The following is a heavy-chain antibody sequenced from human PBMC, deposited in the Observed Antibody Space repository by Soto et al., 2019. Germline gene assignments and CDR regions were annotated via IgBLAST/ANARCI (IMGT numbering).Heavy chain of an antibody. D-gene: IGHD3-16*01. J-gene: IGHJ4*02. V-gene: IGHV3-23*01. CDR2: ISGFGGST. CDR3: AKDGGRGLSFFDN. CDR1: GFTFSSYG. Sequence: EVQLLESGGGLVQPGGSLRLSCAGSGFTFSSYGMSWVRQAPGQGLEWVSGISGFGGSTDYANSVKGRFTITRDNSKNTLYLQMTSLRGEDTAVYYCAKDGGRGLSFFDNWGQGTQVTVSP.